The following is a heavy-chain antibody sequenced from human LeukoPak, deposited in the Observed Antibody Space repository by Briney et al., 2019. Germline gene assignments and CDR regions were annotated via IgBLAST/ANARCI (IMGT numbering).Heavy chain of an antibody. D-gene: IGHD5-18*01. CDR3: ARTVIGYNYGYGWFDP. CDR1: GYTFTSYY. CDR2: TNPSGDNT. V-gene: IGHV1-46*01. Sequence: ASVKVSCKASGYTFTSYYMLWVRQAPGQGLEWMGITNPSGDNTTYAQKFQGRVTMTRDTSTRTDYMELSSLRSEDTAVYYCARTVIGYNYGYGWFDPWGQGTLVTVSP. J-gene: IGHJ5*02.